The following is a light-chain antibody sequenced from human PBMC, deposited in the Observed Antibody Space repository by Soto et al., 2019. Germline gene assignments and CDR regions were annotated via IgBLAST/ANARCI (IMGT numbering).Light chain of an antibody. CDR2: DVS. CDR1: SSDVGGSNH. Sequence: QSALTQPRSVSGSPGQSVTISCTGTSSDVGGSNHVSWYKHHPGKAPKLMIYDVSKWPSGVRDRFSGSKAGNTASLTISGLQAEDEADYYCCSSAGSYTFVFGTGTKLTVL. V-gene: IGLV2-11*01. CDR3: CSSAGSYTFV. J-gene: IGLJ1*01.